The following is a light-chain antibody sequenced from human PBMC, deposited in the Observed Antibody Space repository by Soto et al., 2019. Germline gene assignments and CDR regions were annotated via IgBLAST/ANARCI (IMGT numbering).Light chain of an antibody. V-gene: IGKV1-8*01. CDR1: QGISSY. J-gene: IGKJ2*01. CDR2: AAS. Sequence: AIRMTQSPSSFSASTGDRVTITCRASQGISSYLAWYQQKPGKAPKLLIYAASTLQSGVPSRFSGSGSGTDFTLTISCLQSEDLATYYCQQYYSYQYTFGQGTKLEIK. CDR3: QQYYSYQYT.